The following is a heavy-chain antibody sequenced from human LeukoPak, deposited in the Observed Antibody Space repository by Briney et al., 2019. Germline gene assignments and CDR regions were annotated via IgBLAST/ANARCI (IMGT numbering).Heavy chain of an antibody. CDR3: ASLPSNTVTHDY. Sequence: SETLSLTCAVSGYSISSGYFWGWIRQPPGKGLEWIGTIYHSGSTHYNPSLKSRVTLSVDTSKNQFSLKLRSVTAADTAVYYCASLPSNTVTHDYWGQGTLVTVSS. CDR2: IYHSGST. J-gene: IGHJ4*02. D-gene: IGHD4-11*01. CDR1: GYSISSGYF. V-gene: IGHV4-38-2*01.